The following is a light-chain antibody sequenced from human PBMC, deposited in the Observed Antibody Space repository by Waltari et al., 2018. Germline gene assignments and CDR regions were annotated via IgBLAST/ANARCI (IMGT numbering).Light chain of an antibody. CDR3: QTGGHGTWV. CDR1: SGHSSNI. Sequence: QLVVTQSPSASASLGAPVKLTCTLSSGHSSNIIAWLPQQPEKGPRYLMKVNSDGSHSRGDEIPDRFSGSSSGAERHLTISSLQAEDEADYYCQTGGHGTWVFGGGTKLTVL. J-gene: IGLJ3*02. CDR2: VNSDGSH. V-gene: IGLV4-69*01.